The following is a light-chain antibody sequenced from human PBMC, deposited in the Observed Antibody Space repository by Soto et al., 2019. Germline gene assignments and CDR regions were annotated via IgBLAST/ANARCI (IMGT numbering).Light chain of an antibody. J-gene: IGKJ1*01. CDR3: QQSYSSPPWT. V-gene: IGKV1-39*01. CDR1: QSISTY. Sequence: DIQMTQSPSSLSASVGDRVTISCRASQSISTYLNWYQQKPGTAPRLLIYRASSVKSGVPPRFSGSGSGRDFTLTISSLRPDDSAAYFGQQSYSSPPWTCGKGTRVEVK. CDR2: RAS.